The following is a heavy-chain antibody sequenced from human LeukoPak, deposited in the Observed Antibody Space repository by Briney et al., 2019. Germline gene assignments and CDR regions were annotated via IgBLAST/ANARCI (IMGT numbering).Heavy chain of an antibody. Sequence: GGSLRLSCAASGFTFSSYGMHWVRQAPDKGLEWVAFIRYDGSNKYYADSVKGRFTISRDNSKNTLYLQMNSLRAEDTAVYYCARGEDSSGYRNWFDPWGQGTLVTVSS. V-gene: IGHV3-30*02. D-gene: IGHD3-22*01. J-gene: IGHJ5*02. CDR1: GFTFSSYG. CDR3: ARGEDSSGYRNWFDP. CDR2: IRYDGSNK.